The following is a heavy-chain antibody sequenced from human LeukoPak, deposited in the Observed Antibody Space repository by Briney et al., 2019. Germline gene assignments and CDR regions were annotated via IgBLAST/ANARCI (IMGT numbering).Heavy chain of an antibody. J-gene: IGHJ4*02. Sequence: PAGPLRLSCAASGFTFSNNWMHWVGQAPGKGLLWVSRISSDGRSPIYAASVKGRFTISRDNAKNTLYLQMNSLRAEDTAVYYCARTAYSDYSLGFWGQGTLVTVSS. CDR3: ARTAYSDYSLGF. CDR1: GFTFSNNW. V-gene: IGHV3-74*01. D-gene: IGHD5-12*01. CDR2: ISSDGRSP.